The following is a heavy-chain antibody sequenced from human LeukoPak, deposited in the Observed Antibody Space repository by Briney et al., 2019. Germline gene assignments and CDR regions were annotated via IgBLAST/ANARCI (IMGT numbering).Heavy chain of an antibody. J-gene: IGHJ5*02. D-gene: IGHD6-6*01. CDR2: IYHSGST. Sequence: PSETLSLTCTVSGGSISSYYWGWIRQPPGKGLEWIGSIYHSGSTYYNPSLKSRVTISVDTSKNQFSLKLSSVAAADTAVYYCARVGVQLVGRWFDPWGQGTLVTVSS. CDR1: GGSISSYY. CDR3: ARVGVQLVGRWFDP. V-gene: IGHV4-38-2*02.